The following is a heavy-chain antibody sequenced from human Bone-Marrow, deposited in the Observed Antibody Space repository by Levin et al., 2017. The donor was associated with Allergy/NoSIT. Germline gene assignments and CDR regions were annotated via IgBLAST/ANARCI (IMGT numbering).Heavy chain of an antibody. D-gene: IGHD3-9*01. CDR1: GSSFTSYF. Sequence: GESLKISCQASGSSFTSYFMHWVRQAPGQGLEWMGIINPTVRSSSYAQKFEDRVIMTRDRSTSTVYMELRSLTSEDTAIYYCVRSTGVLRNFEWFLTWGQGSPVTVSS. CDR3: VRSTGVLRNFEWFLT. CDR2: INPTVRSS. J-gene: IGHJ4*02. V-gene: IGHV1-46*03.